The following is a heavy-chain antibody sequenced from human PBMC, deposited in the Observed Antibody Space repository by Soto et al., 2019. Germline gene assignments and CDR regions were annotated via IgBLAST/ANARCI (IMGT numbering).Heavy chain of an antibody. Sequence: GGSLRLSCAASGFTFSSYSMNWVRQAPGKGLEWVSSISSGSSYIYYADSVKGRFTISRDNAKNSLYLQMNSLRAEDTAVYYCAFAGSGSYSNVPDAFDIWGQGTMVTVSS. V-gene: IGHV3-21*06. J-gene: IGHJ3*02. CDR3: AFAGSGSYSNVPDAFDI. D-gene: IGHD3-10*01. CDR1: GFTFSSYS. CDR2: ISSGSSYI.